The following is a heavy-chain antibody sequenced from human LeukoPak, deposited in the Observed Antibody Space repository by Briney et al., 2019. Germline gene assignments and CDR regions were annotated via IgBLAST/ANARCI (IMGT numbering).Heavy chain of an antibody. D-gene: IGHD3-22*01. Sequence: SETLSLTCTVSGNSMSSGYYWGWIRQPPERGLEWIGSMYHTGSTYYNPSLKSRVTISVDKSKNQFSLKLSSVTAADTAVYYCARVGTSGYYYTSWGQGTLVTVSS. CDR1: GNSMSSGYY. CDR2: MYHTGST. J-gene: IGHJ4*02. CDR3: ARVGTSGYYYTS. V-gene: IGHV4-38-2*02.